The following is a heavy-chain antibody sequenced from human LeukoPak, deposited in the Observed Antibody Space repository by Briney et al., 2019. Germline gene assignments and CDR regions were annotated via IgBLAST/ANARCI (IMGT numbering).Heavy chain of an antibody. CDR2: ISSSSSTI. CDR1: GFTFSSYS. J-gene: IGHJ4*02. CDR3: ARGLDGSGSYPFDY. Sequence: PGGSLRLSCAASGFTFSSYSMNWVRQAPGKGLEWVSYISSSSSTIYYADSVKGRFTISRDNAKNSLYLQMNSLRAEDTAVYYCARGLDGSGSYPFDYWGQGTLVTVSS. D-gene: IGHD3-10*01. V-gene: IGHV3-48*01.